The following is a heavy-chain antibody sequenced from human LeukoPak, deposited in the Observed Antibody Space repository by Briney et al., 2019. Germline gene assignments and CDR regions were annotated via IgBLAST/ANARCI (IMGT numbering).Heavy chain of an antibody. Sequence: SVKVSCKASGGTFSSYAISWVRQAPGQGLEWMGGIIPIFGTADYAQKFQGRVTITADESTSTAYMELSSLRSEDTAVYYCARIDNWNYYYMDVWGKGTTVTVSS. CDR1: GGTFSSYA. J-gene: IGHJ6*03. V-gene: IGHV1-69*13. CDR3: ARIDNWNYYYMDV. CDR2: IIPIFGTA. D-gene: IGHD1-20*01.